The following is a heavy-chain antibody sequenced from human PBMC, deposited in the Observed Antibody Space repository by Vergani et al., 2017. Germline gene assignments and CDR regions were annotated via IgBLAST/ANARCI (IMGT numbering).Heavy chain of an antibody. CDR3: ARHTTYTDS. CDR2: IYPADCDT. CDR1: EYSFDNYW. V-gene: IGHV5-51*01. J-gene: IGHJ4*02. D-gene: IGHD1-1*01. Sequence: EVELVQSGPEMRKPGESLKISCKGSEYSFDNYWICWVRQLPGKGLEWMGIIYPADCDTRYSPSFQGQVTISADKSISPAFLQWDSLKASDTALYYCARHTTYTDSWGQGTLVTVSS.